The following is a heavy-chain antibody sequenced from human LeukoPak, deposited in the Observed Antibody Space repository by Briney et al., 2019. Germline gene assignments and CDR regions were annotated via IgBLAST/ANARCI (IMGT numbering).Heavy chain of an antibody. CDR1: GYSFTRYW. Sequence: GESLKISCKGSGYSFTRYWIGWVRQMPGKGLEWMGIIYPGDSDTRYSPSFQGQVSMSADKSSSTAYVQWSSLKASDTAIYYCARSAAARRGLYFDYWGQGTLVTISS. V-gene: IGHV5-51*01. CDR2: IYPGDSDT. D-gene: IGHD6-6*01. CDR3: ARSAAARRGLYFDY. J-gene: IGHJ4*02.